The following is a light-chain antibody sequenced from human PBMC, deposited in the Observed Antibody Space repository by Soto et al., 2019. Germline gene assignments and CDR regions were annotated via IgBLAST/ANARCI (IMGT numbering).Light chain of an antibody. V-gene: IGKV1-27*01. Sequence: DIQMTQSPSSLSASVGDRVTITCRASKGITNYIACYQQKPGKAPKLLIYAASTLQSGVLSRFSGSGSGTDVTLTINSLQPEDVATYSSQKYSSVPLFGPGTKVDIK. CDR3: QKYSSVPL. J-gene: IGKJ3*01. CDR2: AAS. CDR1: KGITNY.